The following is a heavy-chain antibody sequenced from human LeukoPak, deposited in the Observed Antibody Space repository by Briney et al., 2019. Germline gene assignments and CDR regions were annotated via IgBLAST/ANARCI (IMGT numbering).Heavy chain of an antibody. CDR1: GFTFSSYW. V-gene: IGHV3-7*01. CDR2: IKQDGSEK. CDR3: AREIAVAGGAFDI. J-gene: IGHJ3*02. Sequence: GGSLRLSCAASGFTFSSYWMSWVRQAPGKGLEWVANIKQDGSEKYYVDSVKGRFTISRDNAENSLYLQMNSLRAEDTAVYYCAREIAVAGGAFDIWGQGTMVTVSS. D-gene: IGHD6-19*01.